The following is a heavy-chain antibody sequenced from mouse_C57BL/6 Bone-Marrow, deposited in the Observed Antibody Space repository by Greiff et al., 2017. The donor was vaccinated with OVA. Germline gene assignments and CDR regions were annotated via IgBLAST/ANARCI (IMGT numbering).Heavy chain of an antibody. CDR2: INPNNGGT. CDR3: ARRGLYYYGSSYDY. J-gene: IGHJ2*01. D-gene: IGHD1-1*01. V-gene: IGHV1-26*01. CDR1: GYTFTDYY. Sequence: EVQLQQSGPELVKPGASVKISCKASGYTFTDYYMNWVKQSHGKSLEWIGDINPNNGGTSYNQKFKGKATLTVDKSSSTAYMELRSLTSEDSAVYYCARRGLYYYGSSYDYWGQGTTLTVSS.